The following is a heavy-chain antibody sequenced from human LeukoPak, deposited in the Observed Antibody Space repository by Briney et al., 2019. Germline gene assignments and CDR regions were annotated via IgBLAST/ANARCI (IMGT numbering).Heavy chain of an antibody. CDR3: ARQRCSYSSSCERLMDV. V-gene: IGHV5-51*01. Sequence: GESLKISCKGSGYSFTSYWIGWVRQMPGKGLEWMGIIYPGDSDTRYSPSFQGQVTISADKSISTAYLQWSSLKASDTAMYYCARQRCSYSSSCERLMDVWGQGTTVTVSS. D-gene: IGHD6-13*01. CDR1: GYSFTSYW. J-gene: IGHJ6*02. CDR2: IYPGDSDT.